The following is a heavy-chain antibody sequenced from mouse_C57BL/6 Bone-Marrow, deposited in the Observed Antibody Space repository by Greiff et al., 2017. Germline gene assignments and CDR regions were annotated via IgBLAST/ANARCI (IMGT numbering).Heavy chain of an antibody. Sequence: DVQLQESGAELVRPGASVKLSCTASGFNIKDYYMHWVKQRPEQGLEWIGRIDPEDGGTEYAPKFQGKATMTADTSSNTAYLQLSSLTSEDSAVYSCTTPFITPWFADWGQGTLVTVTA. CDR3: TTPFITPWFAD. D-gene: IGHD1-1*01. CDR1: GFNIKDYY. J-gene: IGHJ3*01. CDR2: IDPEDGGT. V-gene: IGHV14-1*01.